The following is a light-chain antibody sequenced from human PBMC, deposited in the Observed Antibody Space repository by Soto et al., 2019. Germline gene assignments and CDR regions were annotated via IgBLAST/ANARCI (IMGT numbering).Light chain of an antibody. Sequence: EIVLTQSPGTLSLSPGERATLSCRASQSVSSNYLAWYQQKAGQAPRLLIYGSSSRATGIPDRFSGSGSWTDFTLAISRLEPEDFAVYLCQQYGSSPGLFTFGPGSKVDFK. CDR1: QSVSSNY. J-gene: IGKJ3*01. V-gene: IGKV3-20*01. CDR2: GSS. CDR3: QQYGSSPGLFT.